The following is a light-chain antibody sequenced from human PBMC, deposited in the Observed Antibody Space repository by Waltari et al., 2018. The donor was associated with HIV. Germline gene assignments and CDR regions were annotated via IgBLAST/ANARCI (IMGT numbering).Light chain of an antibody. CDR3: AAWDDSRRGV. CDR1: GSNIGSNY. J-gene: IGLJ2*01. Sequence: QSVLTQPPSASGTPGQRVTISCSGSGSNIGSNYVYWYQHLPGTAPKLLIYRNNLRPSGVPDRVSGSKAGTSASLAISGLRSEDEADYYCAAWDDSRRGVFGGGTKLTVL. CDR2: RNN. V-gene: IGLV1-47*01.